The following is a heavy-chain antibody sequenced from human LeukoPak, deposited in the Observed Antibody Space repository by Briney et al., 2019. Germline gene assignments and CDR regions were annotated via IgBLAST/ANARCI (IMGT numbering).Heavy chain of an antibody. CDR3: ARTSPTSHFDF. CDR2: INGIGSSS. CDR1: GFTFTTYW. V-gene: IGHV3-74*01. Sequence: PGGSLRLSCAASGFTFTTYWMHWVRQAPGKGLVWVSRINGIGSSSNYADSVKGRFTISRDNARNTLYLQMNSLRAEDTALYYCARTSPTSHFDFRGQGTLVTVSS. D-gene: IGHD3-16*01. J-gene: IGHJ4*02.